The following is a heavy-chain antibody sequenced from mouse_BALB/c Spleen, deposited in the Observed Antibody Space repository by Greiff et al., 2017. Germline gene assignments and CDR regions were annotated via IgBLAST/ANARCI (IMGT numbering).Heavy chain of an antibody. CDR3: ARITGTYAMDY. J-gene: IGHJ4*01. Sequence: QVQLQQSGAELVKPGASVKLSCKASGYTFTSYWMHWVKQRPGQGLEWIGEINPSNGRTNYNEKFKSKATLTVDKSSSTAYMQLSSLTSEDSAVYYCARITGTYAMDYWGQGTSVTVSS. V-gene: IGHV1S81*02. CDR1: GYTFTSYW. CDR2: INPSNGRT. D-gene: IGHD4-1*01.